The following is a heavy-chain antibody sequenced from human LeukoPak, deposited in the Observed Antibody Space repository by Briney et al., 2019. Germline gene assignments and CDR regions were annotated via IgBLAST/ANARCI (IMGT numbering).Heavy chain of an antibody. V-gene: IGHV4-59*01. D-gene: IGHD3-22*01. CDR3: ARALRGGYLDWFDP. CDR1: GGSMNSYY. J-gene: IGHJ5*02. CDR2: IYYSGST. Sequence: SETLSLTCSVSGGSMNSYYWSWIRQPPGKGLEWIGYIYYSGSTNYNPSLKSRVTISVDTSKNQFSLKLSSVTAADTAVYYCARALRGGYLDWFDPWGQGTLVTVSS.